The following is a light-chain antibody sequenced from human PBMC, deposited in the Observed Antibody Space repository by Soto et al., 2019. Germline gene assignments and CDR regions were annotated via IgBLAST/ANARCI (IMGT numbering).Light chain of an antibody. CDR1: QSISSW. CDR2: DAS. CDR3: QQYNSYPWT. J-gene: IGKJ1*01. Sequence: IQLTQSPSSLSASVGDSVTITCLASQSISSWLAWYQQKPEKAPKLLIYDASSLESGVPSRFSGSGSGTEFTLTISSLQPDDFATYYCQQYNSYPWTFGQGTKVDI. V-gene: IGKV1-5*01.